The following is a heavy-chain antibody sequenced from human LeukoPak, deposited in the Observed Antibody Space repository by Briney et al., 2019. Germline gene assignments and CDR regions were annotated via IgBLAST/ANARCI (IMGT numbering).Heavy chain of an antibody. CDR3: TTGFFGVVNDAFDI. D-gene: IGHD3-3*01. J-gene: IGHJ3*02. Sequence: GGSLRLSCAASGFTFNNAWMNWVRQAPGKGLEWVGRIYRKTDGGTADYAAPVKGRFTISRDDSKNTLWLQMNSLKTEDTAVYYCTTGFFGVVNDAFDIWGQGTMVIVSS. V-gene: IGHV3-15*01. CDR2: IYRKTDGGTA. CDR1: GFTFNNAW.